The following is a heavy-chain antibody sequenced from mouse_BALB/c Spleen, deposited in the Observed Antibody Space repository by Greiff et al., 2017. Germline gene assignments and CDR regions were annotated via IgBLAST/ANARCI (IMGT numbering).Heavy chain of an antibody. CDR3: ARGGIYYRYGEGYYYAMDY. J-gene: IGHJ4*01. D-gene: IGHD2-14*01. V-gene: IGHV7-3*02. CDR1: GFTFTDYY. Sequence: EVKLEESGGGLVQPGGSLRLSCATSGFTFTDYYMSWVRQPPGKALEWLGFIRNKANGYTTEYSASVKGRFTISRDNSQSILYLQMNTLRAEDSATYYCARGGIYYRYGEGYYYAMDYWGQGTSVTVSS. CDR2: IRNKANGYTT.